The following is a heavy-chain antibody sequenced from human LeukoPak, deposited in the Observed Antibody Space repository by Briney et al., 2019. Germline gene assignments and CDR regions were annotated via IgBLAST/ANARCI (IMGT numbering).Heavy chain of an antibody. J-gene: IGHJ4*02. V-gene: IGHV3-33*01. CDR2: IWYDGSNK. Sequence: PGRSLRLSCAASGFTFSSYGMHWVRQAPGKGLEWVAVIWYDGSNKYYADSVKGRFTISRDNSKNTLYLQMNSLRAEDTAVYYCARVGGRGHGSGRYVMDYWGQGTLFTVSS. CDR3: ARVGGRGHGSGRYVMDY. CDR1: GFTFSSYG. D-gene: IGHD3-10*01.